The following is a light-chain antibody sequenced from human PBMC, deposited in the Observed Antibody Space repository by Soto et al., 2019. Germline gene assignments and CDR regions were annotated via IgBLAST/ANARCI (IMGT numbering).Light chain of an antibody. J-gene: IGLJ3*02. CDR2: SNN. CDR1: SSNIGRNT. CDR3: AAWDDNLKGWV. Sequence: QSVLTQPPSASGTPGQRVTISCSGSSSNIGRNTVNWYQQLPGTAPKLLIYSNNQRPSGVPDRFSGSKSGTSASLAISGLQSEDEADYYCAAWDDNLKGWVFGRGTKVTVL. V-gene: IGLV1-44*01.